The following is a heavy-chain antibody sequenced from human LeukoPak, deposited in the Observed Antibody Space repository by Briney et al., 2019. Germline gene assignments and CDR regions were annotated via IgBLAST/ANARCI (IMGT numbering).Heavy chain of an antibody. D-gene: IGHD4-23*01. Sequence: GESLKISCTVSGYSFIYSFGNYWIGWVHQMPGEGLEWMAIIYGDNSHTKYSPAFQGQVTISADKSISTAYLQWSSLKASDTAMYYCARRYGGNPYDAFDIWGQGTMVTVSS. CDR2: IYGDNSHT. CDR3: ARRYGGNPYDAFDI. V-gene: IGHV5-51*07. J-gene: IGHJ3*02. CDR1: GYSFIYSFGNYW.